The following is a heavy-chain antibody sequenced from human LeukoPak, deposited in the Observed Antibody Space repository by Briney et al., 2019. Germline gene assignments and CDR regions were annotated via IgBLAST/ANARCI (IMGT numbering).Heavy chain of an antibody. CDR1: GCIVSSSY. CDR3: ARALPLGYFDY. D-gene: IGHD3-16*01. CDR2: LYSDGTT. J-gene: IGHJ4*02. Sequence: GGSLRLSCAASGCIVSSSYMSWVRQAPGKGLEWVSVLYSDGTTYYVDSVKGRFTISRDNSKNTLYLEMNNLRAEDTAVYYCARALPLGYFDYWGQGTLVTVSS. V-gene: IGHV3-53*01.